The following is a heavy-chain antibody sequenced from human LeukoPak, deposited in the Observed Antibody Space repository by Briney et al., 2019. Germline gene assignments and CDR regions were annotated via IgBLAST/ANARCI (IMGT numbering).Heavy chain of an antibody. V-gene: IGHV4-34*01. J-gene: IGHJ3*02. Sequence: PSETLSLTCAVYGGSFSGYYWSWIRQPPGKGLEWIGEINHSGSTSYNPSLKSRVTISVDTSKNQFSLKLSSVTAADTAVYYCASMVVAATDSANHDAFDIWGQGTMVTVSS. CDR2: INHSGST. CDR1: GGSFSGYY. CDR3: ASMVVAATDSANHDAFDI. D-gene: IGHD2-15*01.